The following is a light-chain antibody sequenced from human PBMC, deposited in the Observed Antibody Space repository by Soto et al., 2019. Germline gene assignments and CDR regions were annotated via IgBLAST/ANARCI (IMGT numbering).Light chain of an antibody. Sequence: QSALTQPPSASGSPGQSVTISCTGTSRDVGGYNYVSWYQQHPGKAPKLMIYQVTKRPSGVPDRFSATKSGNTASLTVSGLQAEDEAHYYCTSYAGENTLVFGGGTKLTVL. J-gene: IGLJ2*01. CDR2: QVT. CDR3: TSYAGENTLV. V-gene: IGLV2-8*01. CDR1: SRDVGGYNY.